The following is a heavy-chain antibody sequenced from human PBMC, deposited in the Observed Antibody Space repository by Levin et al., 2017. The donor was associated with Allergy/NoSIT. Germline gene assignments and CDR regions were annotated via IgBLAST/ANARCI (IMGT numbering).Heavy chain of an antibody. CDR1: GYNFPTYW. CDR2: IYPRDSDT. V-gene: IGHV5-51*01. Sequence: GGSLRLSCKASGYNFPTYWIGWVRQTPGKGLEWMGVIYPRDSDTRYTPSFQGRVTISADQSMTTASLQWSSLRASDPAMYFCARLFYDIMTGSMYFFDYWGQGTLVTVSS. CDR3: ARLFYDIMTGSMYFFDY. D-gene: IGHD3-9*01. J-gene: IGHJ4*02.